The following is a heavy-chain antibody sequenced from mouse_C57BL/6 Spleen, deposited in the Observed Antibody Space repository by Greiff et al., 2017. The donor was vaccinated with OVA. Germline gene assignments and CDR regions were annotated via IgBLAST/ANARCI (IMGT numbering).Heavy chain of an antibody. J-gene: IGHJ2*01. D-gene: IGHD2-1*01. CDR1: GYTFTSYW. Sequence: VKLMQPGTELVKPGASVKLSCKASGYTFTSYWMHWVKQRPGQGLEWIGNINPSNGGTNYNEKFKSKTTLTVDKSSSTAYMQLSSLTSEDSAVYYCARGIYYGNWYYFDYWGQGTTLTVSS. CDR3: ARGIYYGNWYYFDY. CDR2: INPSNGGT. V-gene: IGHV1-53*01.